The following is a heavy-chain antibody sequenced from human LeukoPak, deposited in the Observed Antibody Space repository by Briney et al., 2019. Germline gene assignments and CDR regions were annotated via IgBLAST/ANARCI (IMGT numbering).Heavy chain of an antibody. CDR1: GFTFSSYP. D-gene: IGHD6-13*01. J-gene: IGHJ4*02. CDR2: ISGSGGKT. V-gene: IGHV3-23*01. Sequence: HPGGSLRLSCAASGFTFSSYPMSWVRQAPGKGLEWVSAISGSGGKTYYADSVKGRFTISRDNAKSSLYLQMNSLRAEDTAVYYCARSPGIAAAGTSDFDYWGQGTLVTVSS. CDR3: ARSPGIAAAGTSDFDY.